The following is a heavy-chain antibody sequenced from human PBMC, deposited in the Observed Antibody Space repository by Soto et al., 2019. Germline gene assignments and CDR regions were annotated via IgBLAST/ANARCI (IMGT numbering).Heavy chain of an antibody. CDR1: GFTFCDHY. CDR2: SKNKADSYTT. D-gene: IGHD3-10*01. V-gene: IGHV3-72*01. J-gene: IGHJ4*02. Sequence: EVQLVESGGGLVQPGGSLRLSCAASGFTFCDHYMDWVRQAPGKGLEWVGRSKNKADSYTTEYAASVKCRFTISRDGSKNSLFLQMNSLKTEDTAVYYCTVWGSGNDFGAAWGQGILVTVSS. CDR3: TVWGSGNDFGAA.